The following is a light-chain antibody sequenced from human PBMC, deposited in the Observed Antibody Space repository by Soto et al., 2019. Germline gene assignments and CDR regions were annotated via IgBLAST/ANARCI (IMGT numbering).Light chain of an antibody. CDR1: SGHSTYA. CDR2: VKSDGSH. CDR3: QTWGSGIVV. Sequence: QAVVTQSPSASASLGASVKLTCTLSSGHSTYAIAWHQLQPEKGPRYLMEVKSDGSHTKGDGIPDRFSGSSSGAERYLTIASLQSGDEADYYCQTWGSGIVVFGGGTKLTVL. J-gene: IGLJ3*02. V-gene: IGLV4-69*01.